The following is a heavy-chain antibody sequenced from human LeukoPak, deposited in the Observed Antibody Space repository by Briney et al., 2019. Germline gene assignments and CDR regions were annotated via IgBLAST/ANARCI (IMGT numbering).Heavy chain of an antibody. J-gene: IGHJ3*02. CDR2: IYTSGGT. V-gene: IGHV4-4*07. CDR1: GGSISNYC. D-gene: IGHD2-15*01. Sequence: PSETLSPTCTASGGSISNYCWTWIRQPAGKGLEWLGRIYTSGGTNYNPSLASRVTISVDTSKNQFSLKLSSMTAADTAVYYCARRVVPEADVFDIWGQGTMATVSS. CDR3: ARRVVPEADVFDI.